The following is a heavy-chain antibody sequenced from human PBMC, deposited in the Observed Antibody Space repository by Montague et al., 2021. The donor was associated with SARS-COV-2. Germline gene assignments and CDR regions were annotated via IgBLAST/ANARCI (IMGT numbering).Heavy chain of an antibody. CDR3: ASGIYPSGSYYNRYYYGLNI. D-gene: IGHD3-10*01. CDR2: INHNANT. CDR1: GGSLSGYY. V-gene: IGHV4-34*01. Sequence: SETLSLTCAVHGGSLSGYYWSWIRQPPEKGLEWIGEINHNANTKYNPSXXSPVTISIDTSKNQFSLKMTSVTAADTATYYCASGIYPSGSYYNRYYYGLNIWGPGTTVIVSS. J-gene: IGHJ6*02.